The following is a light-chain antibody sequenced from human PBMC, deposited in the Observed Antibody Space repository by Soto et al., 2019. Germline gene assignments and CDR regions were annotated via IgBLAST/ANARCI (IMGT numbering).Light chain of an antibody. CDR2: AVS. CDR3: QESYSTPSWT. Sequence: DILLTQSPSSLSASVGDRVTITCRASQIIGTYLNWYQQKPGKAPKLLIHAVSSLHSGVPSRFSGSESGTDFTLTISSLEPEDCATYYCQESYSTPSWTFGQGTKV. V-gene: IGKV1-39*01. CDR1: QIIGTY. J-gene: IGKJ1*01.